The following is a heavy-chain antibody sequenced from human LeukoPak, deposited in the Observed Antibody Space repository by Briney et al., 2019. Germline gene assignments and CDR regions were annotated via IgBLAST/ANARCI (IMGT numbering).Heavy chain of an antibody. V-gene: IGHV3-23*01. J-gene: IGHJ1*01. Sequence: PGGSLRLSCAASGFTFNTYAMTWVRQAPGKGLEWVSGISGSGGSTCYADSVKGRFSISRDNSKSTLYLQMNSLRAEDTAVYYCAKDLYYGDYFQVAQYWGQGTLVTVSS. CDR2: ISGSGGST. D-gene: IGHD4-17*01. CDR3: AKDLYYGDYFQVAQY. CDR1: GFTFNTYA.